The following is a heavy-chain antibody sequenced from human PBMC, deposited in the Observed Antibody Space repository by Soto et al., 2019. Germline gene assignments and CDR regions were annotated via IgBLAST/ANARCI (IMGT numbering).Heavy chain of an antibody. CDR3: ARDDYYGSGSHYNRGVLHFWFDP. CDR1: GFTFSSYS. CDR2: ISSSSSYI. J-gene: IGHJ5*02. Sequence: GGSLRLSCAASGFTFSSYSMNWVRQAPGKGLEWVSSISSSSSYIYYADSVKGRFTISRDNAKNSLYLQMNSLRAEDTAVYYCARDDYYGSGSHYNRGVLHFWFDPWGQGTLVTVSS. D-gene: IGHD3-10*01. V-gene: IGHV3-21*01.